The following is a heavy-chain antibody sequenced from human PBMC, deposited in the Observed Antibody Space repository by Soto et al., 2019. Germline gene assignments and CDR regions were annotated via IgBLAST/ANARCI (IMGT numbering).Heavy chain of an antibody. Sequence: EVQLVESGGGLVQLGGSLRLSCAASGFTVSSNYMSWVRQAPGKGLEWVSVIYSGGSTYYADSVKGRFTISRHNSKNTLYLQMNSLRAEDTAVYYCAREVGHGWFDPWGQGTLVTVSS. CDR2: IYSGGST. V-gene: IGHV3-53*04. CDR3: AREVGHGWFDP. J-gene: IGHJ5*02. CDR1: GFTVSSNY.